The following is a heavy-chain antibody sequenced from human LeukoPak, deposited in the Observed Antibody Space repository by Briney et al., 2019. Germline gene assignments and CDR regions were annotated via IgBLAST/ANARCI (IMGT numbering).Heavy chain of an antibody. Sequence: SETLSLTCTVSGVSISSSRYYWGWLRQPPGQGLEWIGSIYYSGSTSYNPSRKSRVTLSVDTSKTQYSLKLRSVTAADTAVYYCARLLYDILTGYYFDYWGQGTLVTVSS. CDR2: IYYSGST. D-gene: IGHD3-9*01. CDR3: ARLLYDILTGYYFDY. J-gene: IGHJ4*02. CDR1: GVSISSSRYY. V-gene: IGHV4-39*01.